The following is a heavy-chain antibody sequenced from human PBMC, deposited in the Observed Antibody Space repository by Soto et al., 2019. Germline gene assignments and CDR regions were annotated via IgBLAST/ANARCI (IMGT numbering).Heavy chain of an antibody. CDR2: ISGSGGST. CDR1: GFNFSSYA. V-gene: IGHV3-23*01. D-gene: IGHD3-22*01. CDR3: AKNLYYYDVSGLL. Sequence: EVQLLESGGGLVQPGGSLRLSCAASGFNFSSYAMSWVRQAPGKGLEWVSAISGSGGSTYYADSVKGRFTISRDNSKNTLYLQMSSLRAEDRAVYYCAKNLYYYDVSGLLWVQGTLVTVSS. J-gene: IGHJ4*02.